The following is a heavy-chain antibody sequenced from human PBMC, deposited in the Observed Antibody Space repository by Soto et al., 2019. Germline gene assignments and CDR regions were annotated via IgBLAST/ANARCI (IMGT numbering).Heavy chain of an antibody. J-gene: IGHJ4*02. V-gene: IGHV3-48*03. CDR2: ISSSVSTI. Sequence: GGSLRLSCAASGFTFSSYEMNWVRQAPGKGLEWVSYISSSVSTIYYADSVKGRFTISRDNAKNSLYLQMNSLRAEDTAVYYCARDEFGLGALDYWGQGTRVTVSS. CDR3: ARDEFGLGALDY. CDR1: GFTFSSYE. D-gene: IGHD1-26*01.